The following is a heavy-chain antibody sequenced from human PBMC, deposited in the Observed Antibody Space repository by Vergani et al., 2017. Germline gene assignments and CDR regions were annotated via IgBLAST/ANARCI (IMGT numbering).Heavy chain of an antibody. Sequence: QVQLVQSGAEVKKPGSSVKVSCKASGYSFTNYAMHWVRQAPGQRLEWMGWINTGNGNTKYSQKFQGRVTITRDMSTSTAYMELSSLRSEDTAVYYCAAEWGLGYWGQGTLVTVSS. CDR2: INTGNGNT. CDR1: GYSFTNYA. V-gene: IGHV1-3*04. J-gene: IGHJ4*02. CDR3: AAEWGLGY. D-gene: IGHD1-26*01.